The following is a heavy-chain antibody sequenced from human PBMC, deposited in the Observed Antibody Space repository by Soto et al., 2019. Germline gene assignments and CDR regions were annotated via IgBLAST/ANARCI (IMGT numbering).Heavy chain of an antibody. D-gene: IGHD2-2*01. CDR2: IYHSGST. CDR1: GGSISSSNW. CDR3: ASGGIVVPAARGTDV. J-gene: IGHJ6*02. V-gene: IGHV4-4*02. Sequence: PSETLSLTCAVSGGSISSSNWWSWVRQPPGRGLEWIGEIYHSGSTNYNPSLKSRVTISVDKSKNQFSLKLSSVTAADTAVYYCASGGIVVPAARGTDVWGQGTTVTVSS.